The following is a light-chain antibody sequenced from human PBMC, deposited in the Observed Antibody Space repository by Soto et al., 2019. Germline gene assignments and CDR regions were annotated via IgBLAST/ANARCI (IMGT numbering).Light chain of an antibody. CDR2: DAS. J-gene: IGKJ4*01. V-gene: IGKV3-20*01. CDR3: QQFSSYPLT. Sequence: EFVLTQSPGTLSLSPGERATLSCRASQTVSNNYLAWYQQKPGQAPRLLIYDASSRATGIPDRFSGGGSGTYFTLTISILEPEDFAVYYCQQFSSYPLTFGGGTKVEIK. CDR1: QTVSNNY.